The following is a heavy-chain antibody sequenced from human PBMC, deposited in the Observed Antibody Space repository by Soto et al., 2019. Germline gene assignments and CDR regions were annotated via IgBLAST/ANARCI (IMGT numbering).Heavy chain of an antibody. D-gene: IGHD2-21*02. CDR1: GGSFSGYY. Sequence: SETLSLTCAVYGGSFSGYYWSWIRQPPGKGLEWIGEINHSGSTNYNPSLKSRVTISVDTSKNQFSLKLSSVTAADTAVYYCARGVASVVTSYFDYRGQGTLVTVSS. J-gene: IGHJ4*02. CDR2: INHSGST. CDR3: ARGVASVVTSYFDY. V-gene: IGHV4-34*01.